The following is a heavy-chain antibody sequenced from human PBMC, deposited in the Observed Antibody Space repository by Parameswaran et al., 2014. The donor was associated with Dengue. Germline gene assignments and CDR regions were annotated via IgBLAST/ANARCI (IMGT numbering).Heavy chain of an antibody. V-gene: IGHV1-69*01. J-gene: IGHJ5*02. CDR2: IVPIFRTP. CDR3: ARANRRAYSTAYSAGNWFDP. D-gene: IGHD2/OR15-2a*01. Sequence: WVRQAPGQGLEWMGGIVPIFRTPIYAQKFQDRVTITADESTTIAYMELSSLRSEDTAVYFCARANRRAYSTAYSAGNWFDPWGQGTQVTVSS.